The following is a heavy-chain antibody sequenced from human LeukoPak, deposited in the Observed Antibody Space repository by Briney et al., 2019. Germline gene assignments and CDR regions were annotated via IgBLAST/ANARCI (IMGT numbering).Heavy chain of an antibody. CDR1: GFTFSNYI. CDR2: ILENGSNQ. V-gene: IGHV3-30*04. Sequence: PGGSLRLSCAASGFTFSNYIMHWVRQAPGKGLDWVAVILENGSNQYYANSVKGRFTISRDNSKNTLFLQMNSLRAEDTAVYYCARGDRYSGSYPDYWGQGTLVTVSS. D-gene: IGHD1-26*01. J-gene: IGHJ4*02. CDR3: ARGDRYSGSYPDY.